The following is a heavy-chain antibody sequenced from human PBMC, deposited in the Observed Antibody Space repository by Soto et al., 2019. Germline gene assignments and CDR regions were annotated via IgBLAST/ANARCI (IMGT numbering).Heavy chain of an antibody. CDR3: ARDHLYYYDSSGYSPLDY. V-gene: IGHV1-46*01. J-gene: IGHJ4*02. Sequence: AAVKVSCKACGCTFTSYYMHWVRQAPGQGLEWMGIINPSGGSTSYAQKFQGRVTMTRDTSTSTVYMELSSLRSEDTAVYYCARDHLYYYDSSGYSPLDYWGQGTLVTVSS. CDR1: GCTFTSYY. D-gene: IGHD3-22*01. CDR2: INPSGGST.